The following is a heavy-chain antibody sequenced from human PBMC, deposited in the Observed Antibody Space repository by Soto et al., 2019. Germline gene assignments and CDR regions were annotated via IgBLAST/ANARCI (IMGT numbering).Heavy chain of an antibody. J-gene: IGHJ4*03. CDR3: SRLTTMVREINDDPFDF. V-gene: IGHV1-8*01. Sequence: ASVKVSCKASGYTFTSYDINWVRQATGQGLEYLGWMNPNSGNTGYVQKIQGRVTMTRDTSTSTAYMELSSLRSEDTAVYFCSRLTTMVREINDDPFDFWGQGTLVTVSS. CDR2: MNPNSGNT. D-gene: IGHD3-10*01. CDR1: GYTFTSYD.